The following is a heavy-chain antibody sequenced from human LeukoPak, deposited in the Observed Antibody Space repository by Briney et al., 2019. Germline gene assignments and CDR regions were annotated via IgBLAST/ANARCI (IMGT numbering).Heavy chain of an antibody. J-gene: IGHJ4*02. CDR3: ARAPSGSYGGRFDS. D-gene: IGHD1-26*01. CDR2: ISAYNGNT. V-gene: IGHV1-18*01. CDR1: GYTFTYYG. Sequence: ASVKVSCNASGYTFTYYGISWVRQAPGQGLELMGWISAYNGNTNYAQKLQGRVTMTTDQSTSTAYMELRSLRSDDTAVYYCARAPSGSYGGRFDSWGQGTLVTVSS.